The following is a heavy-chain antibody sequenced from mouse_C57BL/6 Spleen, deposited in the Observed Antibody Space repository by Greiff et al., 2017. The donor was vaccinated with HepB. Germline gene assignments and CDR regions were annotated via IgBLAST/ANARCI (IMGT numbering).Heavy chain of an antibody. J-gene: IGHJ1*03. D-gene: IGHD1-1*01. V-gene: IGHV14-3*01. CDR1: GFNIKNTY. CDR2: IDPANGNT. Sequence: EVQLVESVAELVRPGASVKLSCTASGFNIKNTYLHWVKQRPEQGLEWIGRIDPANGNTKYAPKFQGKATITADTSSNTAYLQLSSLTSEDTAIYYCARSYYYGSSQTDWYFDVWGTGTTVTVSS. CDR3: ARSYYYGSSQTDWYFDV.